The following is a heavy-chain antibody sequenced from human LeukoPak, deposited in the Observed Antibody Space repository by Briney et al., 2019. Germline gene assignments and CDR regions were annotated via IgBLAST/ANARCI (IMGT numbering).Heavy chain of an antibody. V-gene: IGHV4-39*01. CDR2: IYYSGST. CDR1: GGSISSSSYY. CDR3: ATYYCDSSGYYLGWFDP. J-gene: IGHJ5*02. D-gene: IGHD3-22*01. Sequence: SETLSLTCTVSGGSISSSSYYWGWIRQPPGKGLEWIGSIYYSGSTYYNPSLKSRVTISVDTSKNQFSLKLSSVTAADTAVYYCATYYCDSSGYYLGWFDPWGQGTLVTVSS.